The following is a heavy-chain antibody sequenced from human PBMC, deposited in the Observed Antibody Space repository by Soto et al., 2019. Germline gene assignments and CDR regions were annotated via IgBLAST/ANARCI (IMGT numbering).Heavy chain of an antibody. CDR1: GFTFSSYA. CDR2: ISGSGGST. Sequence: PGGSLRLSCAASGFTFSSYAMSWVRQAPGKGLEWVSAISGSGGSTFYADSVKGRFTISRDTSKNTLFLQMNSLRAEDTAVYYCARDLGYCSGGSCYLPPLPGGMDVWGQGTTVTVSS. D-gene: IGHD2-15*01. CDR3: ARDLGYCSGGSCYLPPLPGGMDV. V-gene: IGHV3-23*01. J-gene: IGHJ6*02.